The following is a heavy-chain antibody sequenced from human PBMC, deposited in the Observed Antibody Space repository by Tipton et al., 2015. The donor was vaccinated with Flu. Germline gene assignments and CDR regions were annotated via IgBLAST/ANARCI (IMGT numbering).Heavy chain of an antibody. Sequence: TLSLTCSVSGYSISIGYYWGWVRRPPGKGLEWIGTIYHSGSTYYNPSLKSRLTISVDTSRNQFSLKLTSVTAADTAVYYCARLEVVVGATGGQGDYWGQGTLVTVSS. V-gene: IGHV4-38-2*01. CDR3: ARLEVVVGATGGQGDY. CDR1: GYSISIGYY. CDR2: IYHSGST. J-gene: IGHJ4*02. D-gene: IGHD1-26*01.